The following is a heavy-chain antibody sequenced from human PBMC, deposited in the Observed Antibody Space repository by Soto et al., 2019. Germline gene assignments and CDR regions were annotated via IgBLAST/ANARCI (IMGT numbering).Heavy chain of an antibody. D-gene: IGHD3-10*01. J-gene: IGHJ6*02. CDR2: INHSGST. CDR3: ARARLWFGELLSDHYYYYYGMDV. V-gene: IGHV4-34*01. Sequence: SETLSLTCAVYGGSFSGYYWSWIRQPPGKGLEWIGEINHSGSTNYNPSLKSRVTISVDTSKNQFSLKLSSVTAADTAVYYCARARLWFGELLSDHYYYYYGMDVWGQGTTVTVSS. CDR1: GGSFSGYY.